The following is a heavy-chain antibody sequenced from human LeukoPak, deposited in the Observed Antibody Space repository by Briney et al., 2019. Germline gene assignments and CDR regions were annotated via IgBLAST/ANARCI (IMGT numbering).Heavy chain of an antibody. CDR3: ARSMTTVTTRFFDL. Sequence: GGSLRLSCAASGFTFDDYGMIWVRQAPGKGLEWVSYIIWNGVGTAYADSMKGRFTVSRDNVKNSLFLQMDSLRAEDTALYYCARSMTTVTTRFFDLWGRGTLVTVSS. V-gene: IGHV3-20*04. J-gene: IGHJ2*01. D-gene: IGHD4-17*01. CDR2: IIWNGVGT. CDR1: GFTFDDYG.